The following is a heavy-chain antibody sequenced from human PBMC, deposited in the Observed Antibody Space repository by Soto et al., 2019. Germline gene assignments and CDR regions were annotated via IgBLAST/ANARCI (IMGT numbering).Heavy chain of an antibody. V-gene: IGHV3-48*03. CDR1: GFTFSSYE. Sequence: GGSLRLSCAASGFTFSSYEMNWVRQAPGKGLEWVSYISSSGSTIYYADSVKGRFTISRDNAKNSLYLQMNSLRAEDTAVYYCAREPPVQLWKLYYFDYWGQGTLVTAPQ. CDR2: ISSSGSTI. CDR3: AREPPVQLWKLYYFDY. J-gene: IGHJ4*02. D-gene: IGHD5-18*01.